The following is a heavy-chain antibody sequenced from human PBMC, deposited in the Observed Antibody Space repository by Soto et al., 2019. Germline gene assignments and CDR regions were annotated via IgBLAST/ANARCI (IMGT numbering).Heavy chain of an antibody. Sequence: SETLSLTCTVSGGTISSYYWSWIRQPPGKGLKWIGYIYYSGSTNYNPSLKSRVTISVDTSKNQFSLKLSSVTAADTAVYYCARILYYCGSGGLPDYYYYYGMDVWGQGTTVTVSS. CDR1: GGTISSYY. J-gene: IGHJ6*02. CDR2: IYYSGST. D-gene: IGHD3-10*01. CDR3: ARILYYCGSGGLPDYYYYYGMDV. V-gene: IGHV4-59*08.